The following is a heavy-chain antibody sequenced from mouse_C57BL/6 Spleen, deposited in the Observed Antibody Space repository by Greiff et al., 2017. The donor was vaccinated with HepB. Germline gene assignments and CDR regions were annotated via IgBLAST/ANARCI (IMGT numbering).Heavy chain of an antibody. CDR3: ARKGGLGLPEFAY. CDR1: GYTFTDYN. CDR2: INPNNGGT. D-gene: IGHD3-1*01. J-gene: IGHJ3*01. V-gene: IGHV1-18*01. Sequence: EVQLQQSGPELVKPGASVKIPCKASGYTFTDYNMDWVKQSHGKSLEWIGDINPNNGGTIYNQKFKGKATLTVDKSSSTAYMELRSLTSEDTAVYYCARKGGLGLPEFAYWGQGTLVTVSA.